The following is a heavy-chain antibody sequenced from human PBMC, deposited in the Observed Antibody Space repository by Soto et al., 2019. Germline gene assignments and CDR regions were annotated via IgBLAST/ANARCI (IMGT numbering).Heavy chain of an antibody. D-gene: IGHD6-19*01. V-gene: IGHV4-31*03. CDR3: ASSPRSAGTGLNGDWFDP. J-gene: IGHJ5*02. CDR1: GGSISSGGYY. CDR2: IYYSGST. Sequence: SETLSLTCTVSGGSISSGGYYWSWIRQHPGKGLEWIGYIYYSGSTYYNPSLKSRVTMSVDTSKNQFSLKLSSVTAADTAVYYCASSPRSAGTGLNGDWFDPWGQGTLVTVSS.